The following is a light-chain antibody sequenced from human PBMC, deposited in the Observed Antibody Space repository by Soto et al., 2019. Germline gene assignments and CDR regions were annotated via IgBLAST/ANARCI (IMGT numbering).Light chain of an antibody. V-gene: IGKV3-15*01. CDR3: QQYRNWPLT. CDR2: GAS. Sequence: EIVMTQSPATLSVSPWERATLSCMASQSVSSNLAWYQQKPGQAPRLLIYGASTRATGIPARFSGSGSGTEFTLTIDSLQSDDFAVYLCQQYRNWPLTFGGGTKVDIK. J-gene: IGKJ4*01. CDR1: QSVSSN.